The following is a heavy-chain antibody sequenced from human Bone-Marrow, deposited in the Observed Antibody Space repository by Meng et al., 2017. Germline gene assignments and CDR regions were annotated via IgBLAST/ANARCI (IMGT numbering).Heavy chain of an antibody. Sequence: ASVKVSCKPSGYNFPDYYIHWVRRAPGQGLEWMGRINPKSGDTHYAQKFQARVTMTGDTSISTAYMELSSLRSEDTAVYYCARDGGYGDYVGFAFDIWGQGTMVTVSS. CDR1: GYNFPDYY. D-gene: IGHD4-17*01. CDR3: ARDGGYGDYVGFAFDI. J-gene: IGHJ3*02. V-gene: IGHV1-2*06. CDR2: INPKSGDT.